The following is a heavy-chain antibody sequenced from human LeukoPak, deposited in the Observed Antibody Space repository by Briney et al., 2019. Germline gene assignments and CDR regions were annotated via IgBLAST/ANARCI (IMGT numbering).Heavy chain of an antibody. CDR3: ARLPPLRSDYYMDV. CDR2: IYHSGNT. J-gene: IGHJ6*03. D-gene: IGHD5-12*01. Sequence: SETLSLTCTVSGYSISSGYYWGWIRQPPGKGLEWIGSIYHSGNTYYNPSLKSRVTISVDTSKNQFSLKLSSVTAADTAVYYCARLPPLRSDYYMDVWGKGTTVTVSS. CDR1: GYSISSGYY. V-gene: IGHV4-38-2*02.